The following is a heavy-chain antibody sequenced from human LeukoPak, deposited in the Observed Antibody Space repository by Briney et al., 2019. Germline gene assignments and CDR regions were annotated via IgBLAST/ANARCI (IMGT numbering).Heavy chain of an antibody. CDR3: AKGSKTTVTTRPYVDY. Sequence: GGSLRLSCAASGFTFSSYAMSWVRQAPGKGLEWVSAISGSGGSTYYADSVKGRFTISRDNSKNTLFLQLNSLRAEDTAVYYCAKGSKTTVTTRPYVDYWGQGTRVTVSS. D-gene: IGHD4-17*01. CDR1: GFTFSSYA. V-gene: IGHV3-23*01. J-gene: IGHJ4*02. CDR2: ISGSGGST.